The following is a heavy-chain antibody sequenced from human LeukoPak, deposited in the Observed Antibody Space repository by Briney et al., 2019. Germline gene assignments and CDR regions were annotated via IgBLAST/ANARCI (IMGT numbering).Heavy chain of an antibody. CDR1: GFTFSDYY. CDR3: ARDSLSHTIFGVVNQYYFDY. CDR2: ISSSGSTI. D-gene: IGHD3-3*01. Sequence: GGSLRLSCAASGFTFSDYYMSWIRQAPGKGLEWVSYISSSGSTICYADSVKGRFTISRDNAKNSLYLQMNSLRAEDTAVYYCARDSLSHTIFGVVNQYYFDYWGQGTLVTVSS. J-gene: IGHJ4*02. V-gene: IGHV3-11*01.